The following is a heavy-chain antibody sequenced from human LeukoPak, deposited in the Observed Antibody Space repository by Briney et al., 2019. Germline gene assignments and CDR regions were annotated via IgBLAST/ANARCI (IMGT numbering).Heavy chain of an antibody. D-gene: IGHD3-22*01. CDR1: GFTFDDYA. J-gene: IGHJ4*02. CDR2: ISWNSGSI. CDR3: AKDMGFWLDSSGYYSGRYFDY. Sequence: GGSLRLSCAASGFTFDDYAMHWVRQAPGKGLEWVSGISWNSGSIGYADSVKGRFTISRDNAKNSLYLQMNSLRAEDTALYYCAKDMGFWLDSSGYYSGRYFDYWGQGTLVTVSS. V-gene: IGHV3-9*01.